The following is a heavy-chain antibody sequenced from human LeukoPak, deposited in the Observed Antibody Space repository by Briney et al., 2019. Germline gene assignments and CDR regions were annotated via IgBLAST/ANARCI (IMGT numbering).Heavy chain of an antibody. CDR1: GGSISSSSYY. J-gene: IGHJ3*02. CDR2: IYYSGST. V-gene: IGHV4-39*07. D-gene: IGHD2-2*01. Sequence: SETLSLTCTVSGGSISSSSYYWGWIRQPPGKGLEWIGSIYYSGSTYYNPSLKSRVTISVDTSKNQFSLKLSSVTAADTAVYYCAGRGYCSSTSCLGAFDIWGQGTMVTVSS. CDR3: AGRGYCSSTSCLGAFDI.